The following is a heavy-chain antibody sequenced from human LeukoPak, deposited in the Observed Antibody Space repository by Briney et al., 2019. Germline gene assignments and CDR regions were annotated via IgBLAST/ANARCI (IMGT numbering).Heavy chain of an antibody. CDR3: ARGGEPYYYYGMDV. J-gene: IGHJ6*02. Sequence: PGGSLRLSCAASGFTFSSYAMSWVRQAPGKGLEWVSVINSSGGSTYYADSVKGRFTTSRDNSKNTLYLQMNSLRAEDTAVYYCARGGEPYYYYGMDVWGQGTTVTVSS. CDR1: GFTFSSYA. CDR2: INSSGGST. D-gene: IGHD1-14*01. V-gene: IGHV3-23*01.